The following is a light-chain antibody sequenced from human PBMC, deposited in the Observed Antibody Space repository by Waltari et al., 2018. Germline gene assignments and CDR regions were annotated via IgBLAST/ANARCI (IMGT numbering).Light chain of an antibody. CDR3: QQYNSYHIFT. CDR2: AVS. CDR1: QDIRTY. V-gene: IGKV1-8*01. J-gene: IGKJ3*01. Sequence: AIRVTQSPSSLSASTGDSVTITCRASQDIRTYLGWYQQKPGKAPKLLLYAVSTLQSGVPSRFSGSGSGTDFALHIQNLQSEDFATYYCQQYNSYHIFTFGPGTKVEI.